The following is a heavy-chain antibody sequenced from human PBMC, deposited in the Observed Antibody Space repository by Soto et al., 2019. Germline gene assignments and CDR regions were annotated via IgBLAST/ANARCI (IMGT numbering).Heavy chain of an antibody. Sequence: GGSLRLSCAASGFTLSSCWMHWVRQAPGKGLVWVSRISSDGSTTNYADSVKGRFTISRDNAKNTLYLQMNNLRDEDTAVYYCASLYSSAWARDYWGKGTLVTVSS. V-gene: IGHV3-74*01. CDR1: GFTLSSCW. D-gene: IGHD6-19*01. J-gene: IGHJ4*02. CDR3: ASLYSSAWARDY. CDR2: ISSDGSTT.